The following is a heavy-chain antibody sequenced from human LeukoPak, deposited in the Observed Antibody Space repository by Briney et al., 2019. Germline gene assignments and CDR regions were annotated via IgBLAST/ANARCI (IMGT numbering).Heavy chain of an antibody. CDR3: ARDNPTIYDFWSGRNWFDP. Sequence: SETLSLTCTVSGGSISSYYWSWIRQPPGKGLEWIGYIYYSGSTNYNPSLKSRVTISVDTSKNQVSLKLSSVTAADTAVYYCARDNPTIYDFWSGRNWFDPWGQGTLVTVSS. V-gene: IGHV4-59*01. CDR2: IYYSGST. J-gene: IGHJ5*02. D-gene: IGHD3-3*01. CDR1: GGSISSYY.